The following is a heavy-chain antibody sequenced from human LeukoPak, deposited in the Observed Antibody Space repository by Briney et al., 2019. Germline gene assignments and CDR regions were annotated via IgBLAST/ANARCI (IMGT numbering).Heavy chain of an antibody. CDR2: IKEDGSEI. CDR3: AKGVYSYPS. D-gene: IGHD3-16*01. V-gene: IGHV3-7*01. J-gene: IGHJ5*02. Sequence: GGSLRLSCAASGFTFSSYWMTWVRQAPGKGLQWVANIKEDGSEIYYVDSVKGRFTISRDNAKNSPYLQMNSLRAEDTALYYCAKGVYSYPSWGQGTLVTVSS. CDR1: GFTFSSYW.